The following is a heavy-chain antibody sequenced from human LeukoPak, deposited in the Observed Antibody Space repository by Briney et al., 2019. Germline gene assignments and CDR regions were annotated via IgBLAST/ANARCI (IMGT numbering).Heavy chain of an antibody. Sequence: PGGSLRLSCAASGFTFDDYAMHWVRQAPGEGLEWVSGISWNSGRIAYADSVKGRFTISRDNAKNSLYLQMNSLRAEDMALYYCAKDEFVASDFTGAFDIWGQGTMVTVSS. CDR3: AKDEFVASDFTGAFDI. V-gene: IGHV3-9*03. CDR1: GFTFDDYA. J-gene: IGHJ3*02. CDR2: ISWNSGRI. D-gene: IGHD2-8*02.